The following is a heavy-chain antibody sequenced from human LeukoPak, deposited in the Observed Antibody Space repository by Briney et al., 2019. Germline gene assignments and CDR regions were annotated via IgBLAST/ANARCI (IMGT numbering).Heavy chain of an antibody. CDR2: IYPGDLDV. J-gene: IGHJ6*04. Sequence: GESLEISCQGSRYIFANSWIGWVRQLPGKGLEWMGIIYPGDLDVKYSPSFQGQVTISADNSISTAYLQWSSLKASDTAMYYCAKLMDVWGKGTTVTVSS. V-gene: IGHV5-51*01. CDR1: RYIFANSW. D-gene: IGHD5-24*01. CDR3: AKLMDV.